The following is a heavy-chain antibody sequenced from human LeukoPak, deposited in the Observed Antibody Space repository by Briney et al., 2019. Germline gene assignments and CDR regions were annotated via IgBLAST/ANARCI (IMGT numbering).Heavy chain of an antibody. Sequence: GGSLRLSCAASGFTVSSNYMSWVRQAPGKGLEWVSVIYSGGSTYYADSVKGRFTISRDNSKYTLYLQMNSLRAEDTAVYYCARDDRDGYNWGYFDYWGQGTLVTVSS. V-gene: IGHV3-53*01. CDR3: ARDDRDGYNWGYFDY. J-gene: IGHJ4*02. D-gene: IGHD5-24*01. CDR1: GFTVSSNY. CDR2: IYSGGST.